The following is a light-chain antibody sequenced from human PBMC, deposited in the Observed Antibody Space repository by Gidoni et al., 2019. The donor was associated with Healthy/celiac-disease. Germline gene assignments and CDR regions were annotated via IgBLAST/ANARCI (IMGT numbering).Light chain of an antibody. CDR3: QKSSNWQIT. CDR1: QSVSRY. J-gene: IGKJ3*01. V-gene: IGKV3-11*01. Sequence: DIVLTLSPATLSLSPGERATLSCRASQSVSRYLAWYQQKHGQAPRLLIYEASNRATGIPARCSGSGAGTDCTLTISSLEPEDFAVYYCQKSSNWQITFGPGTKVDIK. CDR2: EAS.